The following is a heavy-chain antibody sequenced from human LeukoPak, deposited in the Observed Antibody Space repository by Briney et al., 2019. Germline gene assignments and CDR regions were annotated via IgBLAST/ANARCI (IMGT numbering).Heavy chain of an antibody. CDR2: IYYSGST. Sequence: SETLSLTCTVPGGSISSSGYYWGWIRQPPGKGLEWIGSIYYSGSTYYNPSLKSRVTISVDTSKNQFSLKLSSVTAADTAVYYCAREGRIYSSRSLDYWGQGTLVTVSS. J-gene: IGHJ4*02. D-gene: IGHD6-13*01. CDR3: AREGRIYSSRSLDY. V-gene: IGHV4-39*02. CDR1: GGSISSSGYY.